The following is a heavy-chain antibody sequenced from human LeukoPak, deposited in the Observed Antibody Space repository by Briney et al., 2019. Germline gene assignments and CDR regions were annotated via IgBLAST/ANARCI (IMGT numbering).Heavy chain of an antibody. Sequence: ASVKVSCNASGYTFTGYYMHWVRQAPGQGLEWMGWINPNSGGTNYAQKFQGRVTMTRDTSISTAYMELSRLRSDDTAVYYCARDSGYDYVWGSYRYPYYFDYWGQGTLVTVSS. D-gene: IGHD3-16*02. CDR1: GYTFTGYY. V-gene: IGHV1-2*02. CDR2: INPNSGGT. CDR3: ARDSGYDYVWGSYRYPYYFDY. J-gene: IGHJ4*02.